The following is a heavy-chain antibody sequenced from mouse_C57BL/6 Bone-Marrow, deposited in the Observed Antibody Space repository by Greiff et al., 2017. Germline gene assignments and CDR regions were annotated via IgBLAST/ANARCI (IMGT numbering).Heavy chain of an antibody. CDR1: GFTFSSYG. CDR3: ARTHYYGSSSFAY. CDR2: ISSGGSYT. D-gene: IGHD1-1*01. Sequence: EVQLVESGGDLVKPGGSLKLSCAASGFTFSSYGMSWVRQTPDKRLEWVATISSGGSYTYYPDSVKGRFTISRDNAKNTLYLQMSSLKSEDTAMYYCARTHYYGSSSFAYWGQGTLVTVSA. V-gene: IGHV5-6*01. J-gene: IGHJ3*01.